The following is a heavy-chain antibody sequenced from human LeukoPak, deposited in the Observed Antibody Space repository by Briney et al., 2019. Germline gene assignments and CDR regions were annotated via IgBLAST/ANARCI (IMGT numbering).Heavy chain of an antibody. J-gene: IGHJ4*02. CDR2: INSDGRTT. CDR3: AREGYYDSSGYSIRFSY. D-gene: IGHD3-22*01. CDR1: EFTFSSYW. Sequence: GGSLRLSCEASEFTFSSYWMHWVRQAPGRGLVWVSRINSDGRTTIYADSVKGRFTISRDNAKNTLYLQMNSLRAEDTAVYYCAREGYYDSSGYSIRFSYWGQGTLVTVSS. V-gene: IGHV3-74*01.